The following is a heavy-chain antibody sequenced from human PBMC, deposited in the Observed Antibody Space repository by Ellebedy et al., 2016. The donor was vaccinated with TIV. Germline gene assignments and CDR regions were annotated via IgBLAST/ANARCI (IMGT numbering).Heavy chain of an antibody. Sequence: GESLKISCKGSGYIFTDYWIAWVRQMPGKGLEWLGIIYPADSDTRYSPSFQDQVTISADKSITTAYLQWSSLRASDTAVYYCARLRYHGLGTYYNVGDYWGQGTQVTVSS. CDR3: ARLRYHGLGTYYNVGDY. J-gene: IGHJ4*02. V-gene: IGHV5-51*01. CDR1: GYIFTDYW. D-gene: IGHD3-10*01. CDR2: IYPADSDT.